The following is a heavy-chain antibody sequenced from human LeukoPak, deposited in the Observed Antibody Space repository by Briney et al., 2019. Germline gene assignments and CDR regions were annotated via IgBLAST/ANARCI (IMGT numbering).Heavy chain of an antibody. CDR3: ARARCSGGSCYPAFDY. CDR1: GGTFSSYA. V-gene: IGHV1-69*05. J-gene: IGHJ4*02. D-gene: IGHD2-15*01. Sequence: ASVKVSCKASGGTFSSYAISWVRQAPGQGLEWMGRIIPIFGTANYAQKFQGRVTITTDESTSTAYMELSSLRSEDTAVYYCARARCSGGSCYPAFDYWGQGTLVTVSS. CDR2: IIPIFGTA.